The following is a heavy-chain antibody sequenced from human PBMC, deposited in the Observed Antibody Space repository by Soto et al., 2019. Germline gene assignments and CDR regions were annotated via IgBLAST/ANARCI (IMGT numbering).Heavy chain of an antibody. V-gene: IGHV3-30*18. CDR1: GFTFSSYG. CDR2: ISYDGSNK. CDR3: AKEGQLVNWFDP. D-gene: IGHD6-6*01. Sequence: QVQLVESGGGVVQPGRSLRLSCAASGFTFSSYGMHWVRQAPGKGLEWVAVISYDGSNKYYADSVKGRFTISRDNSKNTLYLQMNSRRAEDTAVYYCAKEGQLVNWFDPLGQGTLVTVSS. J-gene: IGHJ5*02.